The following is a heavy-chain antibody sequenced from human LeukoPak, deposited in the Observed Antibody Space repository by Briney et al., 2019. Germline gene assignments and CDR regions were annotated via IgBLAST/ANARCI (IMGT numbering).Heavy chain of an antibody. D-gene: IGHD6-13*01. CDR3: AKDHPTGYSSSWYYFDY. CDR1: GFTFDDYA. V-gene: IGHV3-43*02. CDR2: ISGDGGSS. Sequence: GGSLRFSCAASGFTFDDYAMHWVRQGPGKGLEWCSLISGDGGSSYYAGSGEGRLTCSRDNSKTSLYLQMNSLRTEDTALYYCAKDHPTGYSSSWYYFDYWGQGTLVTVAS. J-gene: IGHJ4*02.